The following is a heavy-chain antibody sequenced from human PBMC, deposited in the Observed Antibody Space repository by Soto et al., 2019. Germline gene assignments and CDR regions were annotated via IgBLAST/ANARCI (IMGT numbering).Heavy chain of an antibody. V-gene: IGHV4-31*03. CDR1: GGSISSGGYY. CDR2: IYYSGST. Sequence: QMQLQESGPGLVKPSQTLSLTCTVSGGSISSGGYYWNWIRQHPEKGLEWIGYIYYSGSTYYSPSLKSRVTLSVDMSKNQFSLKLSSVTAADTAVYYCARGSDTAIVRNFDNWGQGTLVTVSS. CDR3: ARGSDTAIVRNFDN. J-gene: IGHJ4*02. D-gene: IGHD5-18*01.